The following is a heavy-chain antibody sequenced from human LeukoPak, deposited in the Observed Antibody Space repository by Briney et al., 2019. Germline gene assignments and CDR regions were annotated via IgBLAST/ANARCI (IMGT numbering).Heavy chain of an antibody. CDR2: IGGDGGST. Sequence: PGGPLRLSCAASGFTSDDYAMHWVRKAPGKGLEWVSLIGGDGGSTYYASSVKGGSIISRDNSKNSLFLQMKSLRTDDTALYYCVKEPHYYDRSGYFWGQGTLVTVSS. J-gene: IGHJ4*02. CDR1: GFTSDDYA. CDR3: VKEPHYYDRSGYF. V-gene: IGHV3-43*02. D-gene: IGHD3-22*01.